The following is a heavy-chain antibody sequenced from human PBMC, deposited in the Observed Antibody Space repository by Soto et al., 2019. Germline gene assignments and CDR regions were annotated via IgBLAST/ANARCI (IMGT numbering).Heavy chain of an antibody. CDR1: GGSITSRNW. V-gene: IGHV4-4*02. J-gene: IGHJ6*02. CDR3: ARDQLRPYYCYGMDV. Sequence: QVQLQESGPGLVKPSGTLSLTCAVSGGSITSRNWWTWVRQPPGKGLEWIGEIHHSGLTNYNPSLKSRVTISVDQSKNQFSQKLTSVTAAATAVYYCARDQLRPYYCYGMDVWGQETTVTVSS. D-gene: IGHD4-17*01. CDR2: IHHSGLT.